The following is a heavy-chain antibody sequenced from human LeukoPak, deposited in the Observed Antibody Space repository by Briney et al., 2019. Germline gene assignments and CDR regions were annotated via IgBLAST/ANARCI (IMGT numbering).Heavy chain of an antibody. J-gene: IGHJ6*02. CDR3: AKYYGDPSGAYYGMDV. CDR1: GGSISSYY. CDR2: ISGSGGST. V-gene: IGHV3-23*01. D-gene: IGHD4-17*01. Sequence: ETLSLTCTVSGGSISSYYWSWVRQAPGKGLEWVSAISGSGGSTYYADSVKGRFTISRDNSKNTLYLQMNSLRAEDTAVYYCAKYYGDPSGAYYGMDVWGQGTTVTVSS.